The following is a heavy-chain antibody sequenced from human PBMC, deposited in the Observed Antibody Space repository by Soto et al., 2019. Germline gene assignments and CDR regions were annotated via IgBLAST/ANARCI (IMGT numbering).Heavy chain of an antibody. D-gene: IGHD3-3*01. CDR3: ARARYDFWSGYYTDY. CDR2: ISAYNGNT. Sequence: GASVKVSCKASRYTFTSYGISWVRQAPGQGLEWMGWISAYNGNTNYAQKLQGRVTMTTDTSTSTAYMELRSLRSDDTAVYYCARARYDFWSGYYTDYWGQGTLVTVSS. J-gene: IGHJ4*02. CDR1: RYTFTSYG. V-gene: IGHV1-18*01.